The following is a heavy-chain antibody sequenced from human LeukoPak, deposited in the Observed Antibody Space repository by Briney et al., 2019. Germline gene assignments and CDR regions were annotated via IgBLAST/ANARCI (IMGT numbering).Heavy chain of an antibody. V-gene: IGHV1-2*06. Sequence: GASVKVSCKASRYTFTGYYMHWVRQAPGQGFEWMGRIDPNNGATNYAQKFQGRVTVTRDTSISTVYMELSRLKSDDTAVYFCATYSGNYQPGYWGQGTLVTVSS. J-gene: IGHJ4*02. CDR1: RYTFTGYY. CDR2: IDPNNGAT. CDR3: ATYSGNYQPGY. D-gene: IGHD1-26*01.